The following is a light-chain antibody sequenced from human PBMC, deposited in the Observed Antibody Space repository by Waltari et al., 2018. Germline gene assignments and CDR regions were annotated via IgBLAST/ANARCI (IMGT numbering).Light chain of an antibody. CDR2: EVS. J-gene: IGLJ1*01. CDR3: SSYTSSSTYV. Sequence: QSALTQPPSVSGSPGQSVTTSCTGTSSDVGSYNRVSWYQQPPGTAPKLMFYEVSNRPSGGPDRFTGSKSGNTASLTISGLQAEDDADYYCSSYTSSSTYVFGTGTKVTVL. V-gene: IGLV2-18*02. CDR1: SSDVGSYNR.